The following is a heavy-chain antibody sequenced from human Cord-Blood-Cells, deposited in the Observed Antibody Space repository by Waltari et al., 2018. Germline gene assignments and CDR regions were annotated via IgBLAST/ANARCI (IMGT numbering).Heavy chain of an antibody. CDR3: ARGTNWGFRYFDL. Sequence: EVQLVESGGGLVQPGGSLRLSCAASGFTFSSYWMHWVRQAPGKGLVWVGRINSDGSSTSYGDSVKGRFTIARDNAKNTLYLQMNSLRAEDTAVYYCARGTNWGFRYFDLWGRGTLVTVSS. J-gene: IGHJ2*01. D-gene: IGHD7-27*01. CDR2: INSDGSST. V-gene: IGHV3-74*01. CDR1: GFTFSSYW.